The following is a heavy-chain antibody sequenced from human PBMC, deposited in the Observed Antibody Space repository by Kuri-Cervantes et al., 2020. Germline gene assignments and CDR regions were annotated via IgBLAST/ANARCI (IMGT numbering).Heavy chain of an antibody. CDR3: ARERPYYYYGMDV. Sequence: GGSLRLSCAASGFTFSSYAKHWVRQAPGKGLEWVAVISYDGSNKYYADSVKGRFTISRDNSKNTLYLQMNSLRAEDTAVYYCARERPYYYYGMDVWGQGTTVTVSS. CDR1: GFTFSSYA. J-gene: IGHJ6*02. CDR2: ISYDGSNK. V-gene: IGHV3-30-3*01.